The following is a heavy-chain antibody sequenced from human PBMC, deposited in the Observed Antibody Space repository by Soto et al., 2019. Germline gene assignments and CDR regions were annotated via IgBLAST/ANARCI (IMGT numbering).Heavy chain of an antibody. V-gene: IGHV3-13*01. CDR3: ARVPASVAGNYYGMDV. D-gene: IGHD6-19*01. CDR1: GFTFSSYD. J-gene: IGHJ6*02. CDR2: IGTAGDT. Sequence: EVQLVESGGGLVQPGGSLRLSCAASGFTFSSYDMHWVRQATGKGLEWVSAIGTAGDTYYPGSVKGRFTISRENAKNSLYLQMNSLRAGDTAVYYCARVPASVAGNYYGMDVWGQGTTVTVSS.